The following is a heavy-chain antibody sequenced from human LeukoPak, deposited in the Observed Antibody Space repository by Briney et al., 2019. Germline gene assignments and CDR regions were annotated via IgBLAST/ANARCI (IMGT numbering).Heavy chain of an antibody. J-gene: IGHJ4*02. CDR3: AKELIWFGELNNAFDY. D-gene: IGHD3-10*01. CDR1: GFTFSIYG. CDR2: IWYDGSNK. Sequence: PGRSLRLSCAAYGFTFSIYGMHWVRQAPGKGLEWVAVIWYDGSNKYYADSVKGRFTISRDNSKNTLYLQMNSLRAEDTALYYCAKELIWFGELNNAFDYWGQGTLVTVSS. V-gene: IGHV3-33*06.